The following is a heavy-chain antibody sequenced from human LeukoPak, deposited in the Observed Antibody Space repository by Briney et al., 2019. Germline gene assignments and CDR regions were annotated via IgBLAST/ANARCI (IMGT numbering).Heavy chain of an antibody. Sequence: GGSLRLSCAASGFTFSIYSMNWVRQAPGKGLEWVSSISSSSSYIYYADSVKGRFTISRDNAKNSLYLQMNSLRAEDTAVYFCARGSSSSGPYYFDYWSQGTLVTVSS. V-gene: IGHV3-21*01. CDR3: ARGSSSSGPYYFDY. D-gene: IGHD6-6*01. CDR1: GFTFSIYS. CDR2: ISSSSSYI. J-gene: IGHJ4*02.